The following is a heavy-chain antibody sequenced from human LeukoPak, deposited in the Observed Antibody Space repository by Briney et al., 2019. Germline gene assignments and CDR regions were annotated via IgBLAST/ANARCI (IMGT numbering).Heavy chain of an antibody. CDR2: FLSDGSRT. Sequence: GGSLRLSCAASGFTFSSYWMHWVRQGPGKGLVWTSRFLSDGSRTTYADSVKGRFTISGDNSKNTLYLQMNSLRAEDTAVYYCASELAYCGGDCYSAFDIWGQGTMVTVSS. CDR1: GFTFSSYW. D-gene: IGHD2-21*02. CDR3: ASELAYCGGDCYSAFDI. V-gene: IGHV3-74*01. J-gene: IGHJ3*02.